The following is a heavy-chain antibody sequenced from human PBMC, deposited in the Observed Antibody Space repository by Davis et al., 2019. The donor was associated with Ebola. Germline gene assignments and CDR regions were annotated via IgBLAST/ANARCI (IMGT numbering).Heavy chain of an antibody. CDR1: GFTFSSYW. Sequence: PGGSLRLSYAVSGFTFSSYWMSWVRQGPGKGLEWVAEIDEDGSKKDYVDSVKGRFTISRDNAKNSLYLQMNSLRVEDTAVYYCATFEVGTSWGQGVLVTVSS. CDR3: ATFEVGTS. D-gene: IGHD3-3*01. CDR2: IDEDGSKK. J-gene: IGHJ5*02. V-gene: IGHV3-7*01.